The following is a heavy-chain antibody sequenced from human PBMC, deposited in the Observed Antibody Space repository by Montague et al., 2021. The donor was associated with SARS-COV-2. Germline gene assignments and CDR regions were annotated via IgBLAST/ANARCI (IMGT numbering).Heavy chain of an antibody. D-gene: IGHD2/OR15-2a*01. CDR3: ARDAYYFGPGRENHGAFDP. CDR2: IYHAGST. J-gene: IGHJ5*02. Sequence: SETLSLTCVVSGDSISTDNWWTWVRLPPGKGLERVGEIYHAGSTKYKPSLKSRVSMSVDKSWNQFSLRLTSVTAADTAVYYCARDAYYFGPGRENHGAFDPWGQGILVTVSS. V-gene: IGHV4-4*02. CDR1: GDSISTDNW.